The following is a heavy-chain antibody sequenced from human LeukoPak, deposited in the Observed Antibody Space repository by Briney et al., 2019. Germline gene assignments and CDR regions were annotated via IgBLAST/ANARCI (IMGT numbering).Heavy chain of an antibody. CDR2: ISAYNGNT. Sequence: GASVKVSCKASGYTFTSYGISWVRQAPGQGLEWMGWISAYNGNTNYAQKLRGRVTMTTDTSTSTAYMELRSLRSDDTAVYYCARDLLRYFDQRYYYYYGMDVWGQGTTVTVSS. D-gene: IGHD3-9*01. CDR1: GYTFTSYG. CDR3: ARDLLRYFDQRYYYYYGMDV. J-gene: IGHJ6*02. V-gene: IGHV1-18*01.